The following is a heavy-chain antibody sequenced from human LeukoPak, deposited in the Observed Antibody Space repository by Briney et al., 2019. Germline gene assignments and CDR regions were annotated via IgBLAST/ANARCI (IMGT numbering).Heavy chain of an antibody. CDR1: GYTFTGYY. J-gene: IGHJ4*02. CDR3: ARAIFVGYSGFDY. Sequence: ASVKVSCKASGYTFTGYYMHWLRHAPGQGLEWMGWINPNSGGTNYAQKFQGRVTLTRDTSISTAYMGLSRLRSDDTAVYYCARAIFVGYSGFDYWGQGTLVTVSS. D-gene: IGHD1-26*01. V-gene: IGHV1-2*02. CDR2: INPNSGGT.